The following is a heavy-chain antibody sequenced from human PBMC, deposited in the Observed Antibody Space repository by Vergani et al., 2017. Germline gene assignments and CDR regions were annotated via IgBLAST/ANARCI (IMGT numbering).Heavy chain of an antibody. CDR1: GFTFTSSA. V-gene: IGHV1-58*02. D-gene: IGHD3-22*01. J-gene: IGHJ4*02. Sequence: HMKLVQSGPEVKKPGTSVKVSCKASGFTFTSSAMQWVRQARGQRLEWIGWIVVGSGNTNYAQKFQERVTITRDMSTSTAYMELSSLRSEDTAVYYCARALVTYYYDSSGYSHFDYWGQGTLVTVSS. CDR3: ARALVTYYYDSSGYSHFDY. CDR2: IVVGSGNT.